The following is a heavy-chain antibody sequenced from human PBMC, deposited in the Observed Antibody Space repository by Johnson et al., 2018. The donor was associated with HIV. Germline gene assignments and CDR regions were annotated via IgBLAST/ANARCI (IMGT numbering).Heavy chain of an antibody. V-gene: IGHV3-66*01. CDR1: GFTVSSNY. Sequence: VQLVESGGGLVQPGGSLRLSCAASGFTVSSNYMSWVRQAPGKGLEWVSVIYSGDSTYYADSVKGRFTISRDNSKNTLYLQMNSLRAEDTAVYYCAKDLVDTAMDDAFDIWGQGTMVTVSS. CDR3: AKDLVDTAMDDAFDI. J-gene: IGHJ3*02. D-gene: IGHD5-18*01. CDR2: IYSGDST.